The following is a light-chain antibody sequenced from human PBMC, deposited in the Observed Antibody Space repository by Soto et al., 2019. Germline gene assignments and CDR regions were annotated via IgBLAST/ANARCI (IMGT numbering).Light chain of an antibody. CDR1: QDIRGW. V-gene: IGKV1D-16*01. CDR2: ATS. Sequence: DIQMTQSPTSLSASVGDRVTITCRASQDIRGWLGWFQQKPDKAPKSLIYATSILQTGVPSRFSGGGSGTDFTLTISGLQPEDFATYFCQQYDHYPTSFGGGTKVEIK. CDR3: QQYDHYPTS. J-gene: IGKJ4*01.